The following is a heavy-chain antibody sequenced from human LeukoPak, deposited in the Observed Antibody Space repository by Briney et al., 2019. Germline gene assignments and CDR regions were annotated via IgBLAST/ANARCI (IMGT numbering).Heavy chain of an antibody. D-gene: IGHD2-2*01. CDR2: ISYDGSNK. J-gene: IGHJ4*02. V-gene: IGHV3-30*04. CDR1: GFTFSSYA. CDR3: AREYCSSTSCYPDY. Sequence: GGSLRLSCAASGFTFSSYAMHWVRQAPGKGLEWVAVISYDGSNKYYADSVKGRFTISRGNSKNTLYLQMNSLRAEDTAVYYCAREYCSSTSCYPDYWGQGTLVTVSS.